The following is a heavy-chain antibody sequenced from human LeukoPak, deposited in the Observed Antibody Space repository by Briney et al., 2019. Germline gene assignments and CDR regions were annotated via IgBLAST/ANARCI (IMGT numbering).Heavy chain of an antibody. V-gene: IGHV4-4*02. Sequence: SGTLSLTCAVSGGSISISNWWSWVRQPPGKGLKWIGEIYHSGSTNYNPSLKSRVTISVDKSKKQFSLKLSSVTAADTAVYYCARGILNIAAAGTFWFDPWGQGTLVTVSS. J-gene: IGHJ5*02. CDR3: ARGILNIAAAGTFWFDP. CDR1: GGSISISNW. D-gene: IGHD6-13*01. CDR2: IYHSGST.